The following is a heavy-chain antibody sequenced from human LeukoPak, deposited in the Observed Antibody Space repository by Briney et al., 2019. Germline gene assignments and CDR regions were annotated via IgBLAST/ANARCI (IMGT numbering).Heavy chain of an antibody. V-gene: IGHV1-3*04. CDR2: INTGNGNA. Sequence: ASVKVSCKASGYTFTDYGMHWVRQAPGQGLEWMAWINTGNGNAKYSEKFQGRVTITRDTSASTAYMDLSSLRSEDTAVYYCARVPFHDSNKYYYPHWGQGTVVTVSS. CDR3: ARVPFHDSNKYYYPH. CDR1: GYTFTDYG. J-gene: IGHJ1*01. D-gene: IGHD3-10*01.